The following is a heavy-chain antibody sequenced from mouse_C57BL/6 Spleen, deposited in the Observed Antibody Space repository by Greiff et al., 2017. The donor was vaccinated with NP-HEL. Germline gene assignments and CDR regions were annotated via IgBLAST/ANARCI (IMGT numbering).Heavy chain of an antibody. CDR1: GYSFTDYN. CDR2: INPNYGTT. Sequence: EVQLQESGPELVKPGASVKISCKASGYSFTDYNMNWVKQSNGKSLEWIGVINPNYGTTSYNQKFKGKATLTVDQSSSTAYMQLNSLTSEDSAVYYCARSNYYGSSRAMDYWGQGTSVTVSS. V-gene: IGHV1-39*01. CDR3: ARSNYYGSSRAMDY. J-gene: IGHJ4*01. D-gene: IGHD1-1*01.